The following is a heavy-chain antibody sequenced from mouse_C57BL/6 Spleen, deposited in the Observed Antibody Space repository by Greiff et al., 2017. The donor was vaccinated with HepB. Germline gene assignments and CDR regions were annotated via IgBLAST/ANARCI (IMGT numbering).Heavy chain of an antibody. V-gene: IGHV1-52*01. CDR1: GYTFTSYW. J-gene: IGHJ3*01. D-gene: IGHD2-4*01. CDR2: IDPSDSET. CDR3: ARTDDYDDGFAY. Sequence: VQLQQSGAELVRPGSSVKLSCKASGYTFTSYWMHWVKQRPIQGLEWIGNIDPSDSETHYNQKFKDKATLTVDKSSSTAYMQLSSLTSEDSAVYYCARTDDYDDGFAYWGQGTLVTVSA.